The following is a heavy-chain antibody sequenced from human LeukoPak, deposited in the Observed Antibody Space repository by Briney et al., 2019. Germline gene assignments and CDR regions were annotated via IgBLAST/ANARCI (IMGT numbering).Heavy chain of an antibody. D-gene: IGHD4-17*01. CDR1: GFSFSNHW. CDR3: VRAVTMTLVVNWHYFDY. J-gene: IGHJ4*02. CDR2: IKQDGSEK. V-gene: IGHV3-7*01. Sequence: GGSLRLSCAASGFSFSNHWMSWVRPSPGKGLEWVANIKQDGSEKYYVDSVRGRFTISRDNAKNSLHLQMNSLTPEDTAVYYCVRAVTMTLVVNWHYFDYWGQGSLVTVSS.